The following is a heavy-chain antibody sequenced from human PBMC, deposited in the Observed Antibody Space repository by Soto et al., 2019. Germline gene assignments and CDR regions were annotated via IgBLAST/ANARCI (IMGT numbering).Heavy chain of an antibody. Sequence: SETLSLTCTVSGGSIRSSSFYWAWVRQTPGKGLECIGRIYYSGSTHYNPSLKSRVIMSIDTSKNQFSLNLTSVTAADTAVYFCGRLGIPAAGWFRPCGRGTLVTVSS. V-gene: IGHV4-39*01. D-gene: IGHD6-13*01. CDR1: GGSIRSSSFY. J-gene: IGHJ5*02. CDR2: IYYSGST. CDR3: GRLGIPAAGWFRP.